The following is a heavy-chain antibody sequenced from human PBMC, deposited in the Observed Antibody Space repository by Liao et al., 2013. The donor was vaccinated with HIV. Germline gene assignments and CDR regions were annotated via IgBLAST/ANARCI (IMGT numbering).Heavy chain of an antibody. V-gene: IGHV4-30-4*02. CDR2: IYYSGST. D-gene: IGHD3-22*01. CDR3: ARGAPNYYDTSGYWNY. J-gene: IGHJ4*02. Sequence: QVQLQQWGAGLLKPSETLSLTCTVSGGSISSGDYYWSWIRQPPGKGLEWIGYIYYSGSTYYNPSLKSRVTISVDTSKNQFSLKLSSVTAADTAVYYCARGAPNYYDTSGYWNYWGQGTLVTVSS. CDR1: GGSISSGDYY.